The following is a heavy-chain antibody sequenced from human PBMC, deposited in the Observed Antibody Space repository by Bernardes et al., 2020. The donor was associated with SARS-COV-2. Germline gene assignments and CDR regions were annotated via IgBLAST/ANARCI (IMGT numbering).Heavy chain of an antibody. V-gene: IGHV3-64D*06. CDR2: IRSRGDYI. Sequence: GSLRLSCAAAGFLFNTHTMHWVRQAPGKGLEYVSSIRSRGDYIDYAASVKGRFTVSRDNSKNMLFLEMQSLRIEDTAVYYCVQWAGKGGYSSGWGQGTLVTGSS. CDR1: GFLFNTHT. D-gene: IGHD5-18*01. J-gene: IGHJ4*02. CDR3: VQWAGKGGYSSG.